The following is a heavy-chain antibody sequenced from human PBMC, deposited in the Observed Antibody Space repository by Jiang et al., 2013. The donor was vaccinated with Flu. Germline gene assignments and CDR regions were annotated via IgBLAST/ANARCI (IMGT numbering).Heavy chain of an antibody. CDR2: IYYSGST. Sequence: KPSETLSLTCTVSGGSISSSSYYWGWIRQPPGKGLEWIGSIYYSGSTYYNPSLKSRVTISVDTSKNQFSLKLSSVTAADTAVYYCASGIVDVDSSGAAVLNWGQGTLVTVSS. CDR3: ASGIVDVDSSGAAVLN. V-gene: IGHV4-39*01. J-gene: IGHJ4*02. CDR1: GGSISSSSYY. D-gene: IGHD3-22*01.